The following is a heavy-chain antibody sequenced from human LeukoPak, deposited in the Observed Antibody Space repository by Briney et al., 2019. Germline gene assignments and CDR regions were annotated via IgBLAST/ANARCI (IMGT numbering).Heavy chain of an antibody. V-gene: IGHV1-69*05. D-gene: IGHD6-19*01. Sequence: ASVKVSCKASGGTFSSYAISWVRQAPGQGLEWMGGIIPISGTANYAQKFQGRVTITTDESTSTAYMELSSLRSGDTAVYYCARGRIAVANNWFDPWAQGTLVTVSS. CDR2: IIPISGTA. J-gene: IGHJ5*02. CDR1: GGTFSSYA. CDR3: ARGRIAVANNWFDP.